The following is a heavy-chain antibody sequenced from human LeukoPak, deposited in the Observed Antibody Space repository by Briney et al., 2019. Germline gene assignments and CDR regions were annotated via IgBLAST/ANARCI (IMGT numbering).Heavy chain of an antibody. CDR2: ISYDVSNK. CDR1: GFTFSSYA. J-gene: IGHJ4*02. CDR3: ARGGSYDSSGYSDYFDY. Sequence: PGRSLRLSCAASGFTFSSYAMHWVRQAPGKGLEWVAVISYDVSNKYYAHSVKSRFTSSSDNSKNTLYLQMNSLRAEDTAVYYCARGGSYDSSGYSDYFDYWGQGTLVTVSS. V-gene: IGHV3-30*04. D-gene: IGHD3-22*01.